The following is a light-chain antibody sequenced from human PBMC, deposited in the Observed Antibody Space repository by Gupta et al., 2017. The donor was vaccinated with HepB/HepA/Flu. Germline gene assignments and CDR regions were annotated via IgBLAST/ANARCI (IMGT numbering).Light chain of an antibody. CDR1: SGLSSSP. CDR2: VNNDGSH. CDR3: QAWGTGTWV. J-gene: IGLJ3*02. V-gene: IGLV4-69*01. Sequence: HLVLTQSPSASASLATSVKLTCTRTSGLSSSPISCHQQQPEKCPRFFIRVNNDGSHSKGVRIPCLFSGSTSGADPHLTIARLEYEDEDDYYCQAWGTGTWVFGGGTKLTVL.